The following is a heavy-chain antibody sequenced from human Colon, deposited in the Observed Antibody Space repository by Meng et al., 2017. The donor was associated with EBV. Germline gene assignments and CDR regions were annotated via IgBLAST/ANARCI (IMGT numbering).Heavy chain of an antibody. V-gene: IGHV4-61*01. D-gene: IGHD3-10*01. Sequence: QVQLQESGPGLVKPSETLSLTCTVSGDSVATGRYYWSCIRQPPGKGLEWIAYIYYIGGTNYNPSLKSRLTISLDTSKNQFSLSLRSVTAADTAVYYCARVSGRSFDPWGQGTLVTVSS. J-gene: IGHJ5*02. CDR1: GDSVATGRYY. CDR3: ARVSGRSFDP. CDR2: IYYIGGT.